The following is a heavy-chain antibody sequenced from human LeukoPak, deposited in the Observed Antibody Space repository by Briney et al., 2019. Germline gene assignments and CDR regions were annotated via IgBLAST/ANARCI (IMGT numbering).Heavy chain of an antibody. V-gene: IGHV3-30*18. D-gene: IGHD3-3*01. CDR2: ISYDGSNK. Sequence: PGGFLRLSCAASGFTFSSYGMHWVRQAPGKGLEWVAVISYDGSNKYYADSVKGRFTISRDNSKNTLYLQMNSLRAEDTAVYYCAKDLSSSVWSGYYCDYWGQGTLVTVSS. J-gene: IGHJ4*02. CDR3: AKDLSSSVWSGYYCDY. CDR1: GFTFSSYG.